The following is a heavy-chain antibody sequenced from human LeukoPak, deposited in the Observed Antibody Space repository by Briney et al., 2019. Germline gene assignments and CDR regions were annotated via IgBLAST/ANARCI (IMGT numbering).Heavy chain of an antibody. CDR3: AKADVVVIAPHY. Sequence: ASVKVSCKASGGTFSSYAISWVRQAPGQGLEWMGWISGYNGNTNYAQKLQGRVTTTTDTSTSTAYMELRSLRSDDTAVYYCAKADVVVIAPHYWGQGTLVTVSS. J-gene: IGHJ4*02. CDR1: GGTFSSYA. V-gene: IGHV1-18*01. CDR2: ISGYNGNT. D-gene: IGHD2-21*01.